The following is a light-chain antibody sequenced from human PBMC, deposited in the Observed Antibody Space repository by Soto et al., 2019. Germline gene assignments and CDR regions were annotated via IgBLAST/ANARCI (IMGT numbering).Light chain of an antibody. J-gene: IGKJ4*01. V-gene: IGKV1-5*03. CDR1: QSISSW. CDR2: KAS. Sequence: DIQVTQSPSTLSASVGDRVTITCRASQSISSWLAWYQQKPGKAPKLLIYKASSLQSGVPLKFSGSGSGTEFTLTINNLQPDDFATYYCQQYDSYPLTFGGGTKVDIK. CDR3: QQYDSYPLT.